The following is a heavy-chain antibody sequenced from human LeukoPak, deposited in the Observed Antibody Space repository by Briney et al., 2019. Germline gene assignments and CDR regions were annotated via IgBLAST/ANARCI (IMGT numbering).Heavy chain of an antibody. CDR2: FDPVDGET. CDR1: GYTLTELS. Sequence: GASVKVSCKVSGYTLTELSMHWVRQARGKGLEWMGGFDPVDGETIYAQKFQGRVTMTEDTSTDTAYMELSSLRSEDTAVYYCATDRILNSGSYSGFDYWGQGTLVTVSS. CDR3: ATDRILNSGSYSGFDY. J-gene: IGHJ4*02. V-gene: IGHV1-24*01. D-gene: IGHD1-26*01.